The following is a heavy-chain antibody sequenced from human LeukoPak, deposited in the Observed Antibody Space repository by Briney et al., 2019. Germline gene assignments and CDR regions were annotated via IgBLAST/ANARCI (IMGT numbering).Heavy chain of an antibody. V-gene: IGHV3-21*01. J-gene: IGHJ4*02. Sequence: GGSLRLSCAASGFTFSSYSMNWVRKAPGKGLEWVSSISSSSSYIYYADSVKGRFTISRDNAKNSLYLQMNSLRAEDTAVYYCAGDGGDFWAAGNFDYWGQGTLVTVSS. CDR2: ISSSSSYI. D-gene: IGHD3-3*01. CDR3: AGDGGDFWAAGNFDY. CDR1: GFTFSSYS.